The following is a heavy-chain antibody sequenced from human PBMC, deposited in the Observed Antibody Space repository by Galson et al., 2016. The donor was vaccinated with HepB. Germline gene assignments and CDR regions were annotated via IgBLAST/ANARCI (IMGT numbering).Heavy chain of an antibody. CDR3: AREIRGSSSAFDL. J-gene: IGHJ5*02. Sequence: ETLSLTCIVYGGSFSAYYWSWVRQPPGKGLQWIGEINHRGSTSYNPSLKSRVTISVVTSRNGFSLKLNSVTAADTAVYYCAREIRGSSSAFDLWGQGTLVTVSS. D-gene: IGHD1-26*01. CDR1: GGSFSAYY. CDR2: INHRGST. V-gene: IGHV4-34*01.